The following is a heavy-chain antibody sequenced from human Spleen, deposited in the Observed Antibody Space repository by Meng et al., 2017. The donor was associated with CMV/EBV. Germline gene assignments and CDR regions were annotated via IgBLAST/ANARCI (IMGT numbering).Heavy chain of an antibody. J-gene: IGHJ5*02. D-gene: IGHD1-26*01. V-gene: IGHV3-11*04. CDR2: ISSSGSIK. CDR3: ARDFSAVHNWFDA. Sequence: CAASGFIFSDYYMTWIRQAPGKGLEWVSYISSSGSIKKYAASVEGRFTISRDNAKKSLYLQMNSLRAEDTAFYYCARDFSAVHNWFDAWGRGTLVTVSS. CDR1: GFIFSDYY.